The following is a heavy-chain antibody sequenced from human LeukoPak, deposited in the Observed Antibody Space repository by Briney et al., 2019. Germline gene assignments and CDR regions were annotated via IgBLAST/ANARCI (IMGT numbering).Heavy chain of an antibody. D-gene: IGHD3-9*01. J-gene: IGHJ4*02. Sequence: SVKVSCKASGGTFSSYAISWVRQAPGQGLEWMGGIIPIFGTANYAQKFQGRVTITADESTSTAYMELSSLRSEDTAVYYCAGGNDILTGYFFWGQGTLVTVSS. CDR3: AGGNDILTGYFF. CDR1: GGTFSSYA. V-gene: IGHV1-69*13. CDR2: IIPIFGTA.